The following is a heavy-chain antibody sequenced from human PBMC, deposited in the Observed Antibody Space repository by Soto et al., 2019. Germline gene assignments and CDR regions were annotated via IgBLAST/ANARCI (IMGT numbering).Heavy chain of an antibody. CDR3: ARMRSHDAFDI. CDR1: GFSLSNARMG. Sequence: QVTLKESGPVLVNPTETLTLTCTVSGFSLSNARMGVSWIRQPPGKALEWLAHIFSNDEKSYSTSLKSRLTISKDTSKSQVVLTMTNMDPVDTATYYCARMRSHDAFDIWGQGTMVTVSS. CDR2: IFSNDEK. J-gene: IGHJ3*02. D-gene: IGHD1-26*01. V-gene: IGHV2-26*01.